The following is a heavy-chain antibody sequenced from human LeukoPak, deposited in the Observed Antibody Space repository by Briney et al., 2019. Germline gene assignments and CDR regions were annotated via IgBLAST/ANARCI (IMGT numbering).Heavy chain of an antibody. CDR1: GGSISSGSDY. V-gene: IGHV4-61*02. D-gene: IGHD3-10*01. J-gene: IGHJ4*02. CDR2: IYTSGST. CDR3: AREGFYGSGSYPDY. Sequence: SQTLSLTCTASGGSISSGSDYWSWIRPPAGKGLEWIGRIYTSGSTNYNPSLKSRVTISVDTSKNQFSLKLSSVTAADTAVYYCAREGFYGSGSYPDYWGQGTLVTVSS.